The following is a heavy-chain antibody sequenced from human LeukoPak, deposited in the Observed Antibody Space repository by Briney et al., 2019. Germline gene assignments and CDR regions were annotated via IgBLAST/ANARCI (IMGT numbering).Heavy chain of an antibody. CDR2: ISFDGSNK. V-gene: IGHV3-30-3*01. CDR1: GFTFSRYS. Sequence: PGGSLRLSCAASGFTFSRYSMHWVRQAPGKGLEWVAIISFDGSNKYYSDSVKGRFTISRDNSKNTLYLQMNSLRADDTAIYYCARAHIEVVSAMTYFEYWGRGILVTVSS. D-gene: IGHD2-21*01. J-gene: IGHJ4*02. CDR3: ARAHIEVVSAMTYFEY.